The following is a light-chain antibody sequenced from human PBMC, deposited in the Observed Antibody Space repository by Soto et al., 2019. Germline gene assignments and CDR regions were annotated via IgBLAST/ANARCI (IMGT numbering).Light chain of an antibody. CDR1: QSISSY. Sequence: DIQMTQSPSSLSASVGDRFTITCRSSQSISSYLNWYQQKPGKAPKLLIYAASSLQSGVPSRFSGSVSGTDFTLTISSLQPEEIETSYCTQSDRTPYTFGKGTQLEIK. J-gene: IGKJ2*01. CDR2: AAS. CDR3: TQSDRTPYT. V-gene: IGKV1-39*01.